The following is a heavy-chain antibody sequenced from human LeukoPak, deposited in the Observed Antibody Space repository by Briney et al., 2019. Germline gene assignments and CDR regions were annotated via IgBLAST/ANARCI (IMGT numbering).Heavy chain of an antibody. CDR2: IYTSGST. CDR3: ARDRDSSASYYYYRDV. Sequence: SETLSLTCTVSGGSISSYYWSWIRQPAGTGLERIGRIYTSGSTNYNPSLKSRVTMSVDTSKNQFSLKLTSVTAADTAVYYCARDRDSSASYYYYRDVWGKGTTVTVAS. V-gene: IGHV4-4*07. D-gene: IGHD6-6*01. CDR1: GGSISSYY. J-gene: IGHJ6*03.